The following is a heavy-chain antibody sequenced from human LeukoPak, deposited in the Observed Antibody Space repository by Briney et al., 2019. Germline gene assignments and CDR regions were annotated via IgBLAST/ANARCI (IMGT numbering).Heavy chain of an antibody. J-gene: IGHJ4*02. CDR3: ARIGYDSSGY. V-gene: IGHV4-34*01. Sequence: PSETLSLTCAVYGGSFSGYHWSWIRQPPGKGLEWIGEINHSGSTNYNPSLKSRVTISVDTSKNQFSLKLSSVTAADTAVYYCARIGYDSSGYWGQGTLVTVSS. CDR1: GGSFSGYH. D-gene: IGHD3-22*01. CDR2: INHSGST.